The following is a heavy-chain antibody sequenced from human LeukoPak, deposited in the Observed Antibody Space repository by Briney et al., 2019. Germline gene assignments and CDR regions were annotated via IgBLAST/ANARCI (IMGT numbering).Heavy chain of an antibody. CDR2: ISSSGSTI. CDR1: GFTFSSYE. CDR3: ARGVRAGPFDI. V-gene: IGHV3-48*03. Sequence: GGSLRLSCSVSGFTFSSYEMNWVRQAPGKGLEWVSYISSSGSTIYYADSVKGRFTISRDNAKNSLYLQMNSLRAEDTAVYYCARGVRAGPFDIWGQGTMVTVSS. J-gene: IGHJ3*02. D-gene: IGHD3-10*01.